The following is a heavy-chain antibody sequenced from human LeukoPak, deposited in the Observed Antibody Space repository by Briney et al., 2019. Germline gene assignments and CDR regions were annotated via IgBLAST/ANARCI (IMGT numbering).Heavy chain of an antibody. D-gene: IGHD3-22*01. J-gene: IGHJ4*02. CDR1: GFTFSSYG. CDR2: ISYDGSNK. V-gene: IGHV3-30*18. CDR3: AKPYYYDSSGYKYYFDY. Sequence: SGGSLRLSCAASGFTFSSYGMHWVRQAPGKGLEWEAVISYDGSNKYYADSVKGRFTISRDNSKNTLYLQMNSLRAEDTAVYYCAKPYYYDSSGYKYYFDYWGQGTLVTVSS.